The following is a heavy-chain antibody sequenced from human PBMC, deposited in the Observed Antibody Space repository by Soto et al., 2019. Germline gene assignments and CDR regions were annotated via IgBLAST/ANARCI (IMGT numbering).Heavy chain of an antibody. CDR3: ARDDFSSSWEWFDP. CDR2: INAGNGNT. J-gene: IGHJ5*02. V-gene: IGHV1-3*01. D-gene: IGHD6-13*01. CDR1: GYTFTSYA. Sequence: ASVKVSCKASGYTFTSYAMHWVRQAPGQRLEWMGRINAGNGNTKYSQKFQGRVTITRDTSASTAYMELSSLRSEDTAAYYCARDDFSSSWEWFDPWGQGTLVTVSS.